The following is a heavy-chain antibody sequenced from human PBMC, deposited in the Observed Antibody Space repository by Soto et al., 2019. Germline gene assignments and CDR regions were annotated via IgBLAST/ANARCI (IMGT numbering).Heavy chain of an antibody. CDR1: LSTFSSYD. Sequence: QVQLVESGGGVVQPGGSLRLSCAASLSTFSSYDMYWVRQAPGKGLEWVAVISSDGSNKYYADSVKGRFTISRDNSKNTLFLQMNSLRAEDTALYYCYDFGWEHWGQGTLVTVSS. CDR2: ISSDGSNK. CDR3: YDFGWEH. J-gene: IGHJ4*02. D-gene: IGHD3-3*01. V-gene: IGHV3-30-3*01.